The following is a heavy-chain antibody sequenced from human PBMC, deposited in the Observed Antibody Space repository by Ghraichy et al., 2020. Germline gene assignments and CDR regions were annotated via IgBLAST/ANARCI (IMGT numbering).Heavy chain of an antibody. J-gene: IGHJ5*02. CDR1: GGSISSSSYY. CDR2: IYYSGST. Sequence: SETLSLTCTVSGGSISSSSYYWGWIRQPPGKGPEWIGSIYYSGSTYYNPSLKSRVTISVDTSKNQFSLKLSSVTAADTAVYYCARRGSYYLPWGQGTLVTVSS. CDR3: ARRGSYYLP. D-gene: IGHD1-26*01. V-gene: IGHV4-39*01.